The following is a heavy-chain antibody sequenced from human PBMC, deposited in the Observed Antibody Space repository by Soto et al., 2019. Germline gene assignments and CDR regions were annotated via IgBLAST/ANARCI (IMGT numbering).Heavy chain of an antibody. J-gene: IGHJ6*02. CDR2: IRAYYGNT. V-gene: IGHV1-18*01. CDR1: GYTFTSSG. Sequence: VQLVQSGAEVKKPGDSVKVSCKASGYTFTSSGISCVRQAPGQGLQWVGWIRAYYGNTNDAQTLQGRVTMTTDTSTSTAYMEVRSLRSDDTAVYYCARDLPTMDVWGQGTTVTVSS. CDR3: ARDLPTMDV.